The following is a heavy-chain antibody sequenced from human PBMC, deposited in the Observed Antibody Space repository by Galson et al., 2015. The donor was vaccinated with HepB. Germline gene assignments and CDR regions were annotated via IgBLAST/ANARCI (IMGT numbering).Heavy chain of an antibody. J-gene: IGHJ4*02. D-gene: IGHD6-19*01. V-gene: IGHV1-69*06. CDR1: GGTFSSYA. CDR3: ARETAGYSSGWYRLDY. CDR2: IIPIFGTA. Sequence: SVKVSCKASGGTFSSYAISWVRQAPGQGLEWMGGIIPIFGTANYAQKFQGRVTITADKSTSTAYMELSSLRSEDTAVYYCARETAGYSSGWYRLDYWGQGTLVTVSS.